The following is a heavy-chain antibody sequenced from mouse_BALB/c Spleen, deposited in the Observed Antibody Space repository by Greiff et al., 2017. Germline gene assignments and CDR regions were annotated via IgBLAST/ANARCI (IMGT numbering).Heavy chain of an antibody. CDR1: GYTFTSYW. J-gene: IGHJ3*01. CDR3: ARSSQYGNYLPFAY. Sequence: QVQLQQSGAELAKPGASVKMSCKASGYTFTSYWMHWVKQRPGQGLEWIGYINPSTGYTEYNQKFKDKATLTADKSSSTAYMQLSSLTSEDSAVYYCARSSQYGNYLPFAYWGQGTLVTVSA. D-gene: IGHD2-10*02. CDR2: INPSTGYT. V-gene: IGHV1-7*01.